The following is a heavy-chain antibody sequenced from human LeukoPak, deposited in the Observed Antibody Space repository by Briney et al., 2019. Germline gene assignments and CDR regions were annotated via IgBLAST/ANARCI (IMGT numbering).Heavy chain of an antibody. D-gene: IGHD1-26*01. J-gene: IGHJ4*02. CDR3: ARVSLYSGSYGYYFDY. CDR2: ISAYNGNT. Sequence: ASVKVSCKASGYTFTSYGISWVRQAPGQGLEWMGWISAYNGNTNYAQKLQGRVTMTTDTSTSTAYMELRSLRSDDTAVYYCARVSLYSGSYGYYFDYWGQGTLVTVSS. CDR1: GYTFTSYG. V-gene: IGHV1-18*01.